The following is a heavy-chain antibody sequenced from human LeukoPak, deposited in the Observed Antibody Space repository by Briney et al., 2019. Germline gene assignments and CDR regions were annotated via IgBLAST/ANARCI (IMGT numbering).Heavy chain of an antibody. CDR2: MFYSGST. CDR1: GGSISSRSHC. Sequence: SETLSLTCTVSGGSISSRSHCWGWIRQPPGKGLEWIVSMFYSGSTYYNPSLKSRVAISVDTSENQFSLELNSVTAADTAVYYCAVAGVRYYDSSGLHAFDFWGRGTMVTVSS. V-gene: IGHV4-39*01. J-gene: IGHJ3*01. CDR3: AVAGVRYYDSSGLHAFDF. D-gene: IGHD3-22*01.